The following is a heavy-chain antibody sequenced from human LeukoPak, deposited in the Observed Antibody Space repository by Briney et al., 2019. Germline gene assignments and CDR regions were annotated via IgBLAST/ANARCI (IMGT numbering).Heavy chain of an antibody. CDR3: ASGMSTSHY. CDR1: GFRPTSFW. Sequence: SLSPSCAVSGFRPTSFWMSWVRQAARHGLEWVGNIKQDQNEKYYVDTVRGRFTISRDNANTALYLQMNGLRAEDTAVYYCASGMSTSHYWGQGTLVTVSS. V-gene: IGHV3-7*01. D-gene: IGHD3-10*01. CDR2: IKQDQNEK. J-gene: IGHJ4*02.